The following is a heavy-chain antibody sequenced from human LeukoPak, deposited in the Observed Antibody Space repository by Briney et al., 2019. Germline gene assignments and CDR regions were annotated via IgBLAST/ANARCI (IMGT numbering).Heavy chain of an antibody. CDR1: GGSISSSNW. J-gene: IGHJ4*02. CDR2: IYHSGST. Sequence: SETLSLTCAVSGGSISSSNWWSWVRQPPGKGLGWIGEIYHSGSTNYNPSLKSRVTISVDKSKNQFSLKLSSVTAADTAVYYCASVVRGVIIYFDYWGQGTLVTVSS. D-gene: IGHD3-10*01. CDR3: ASVVRGVIIYFDY. V-gene: IGHV4-4*02.